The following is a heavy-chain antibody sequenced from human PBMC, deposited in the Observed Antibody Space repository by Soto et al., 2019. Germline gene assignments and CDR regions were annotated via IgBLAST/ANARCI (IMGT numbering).Heavy chain of an antibody. V-gene: IGHV1-69*02. J-gene: IGHJ6*03. Sequence: GASVKVSCKASGGTFRSYTISWVRQAPGQGLEWMGRIIPILGIANYAQKFQGRVTITADKSTSTAYMELSSLRSEDTAVYYCARGGCTNGVCYTDYYYYMDVWGKGTTVTVSS. CDR1: GGTFRSYT. CDR3: ARGGCTNGVCYTDYYYYMDV. D-gene: IGHD2-8*01. CDR2: IIPILGIA.